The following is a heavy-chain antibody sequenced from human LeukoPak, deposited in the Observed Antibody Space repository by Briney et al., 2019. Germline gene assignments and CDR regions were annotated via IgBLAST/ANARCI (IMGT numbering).Heavy chain of an antibody. CDR1: GFTFSSYA. CDR3: ARGRGYSSSWYAY. V-gene: IGHV3-30*04. J-gene: IGHJ4*02. D-gene: IGHD6-13*01. Sequence: GGSLRLSCAASGFTFSSYAMHWVRQAPGKGLKWVAVISYDGSNKYYADSVKGRFTISGDNSKNTLYLQMNSLRAEDTAVYYCARGRGYSSSWYAYWGQGTLVTVSS. CDR2: ISYDGSNK.